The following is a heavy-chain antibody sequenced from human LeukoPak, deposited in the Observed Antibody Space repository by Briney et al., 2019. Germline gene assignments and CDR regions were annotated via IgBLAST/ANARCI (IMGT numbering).Heavy chain of an antibody. Sequence: ASVKVSCKSSGYTFTSYGISWVRQAPGQGLEWMGWIIAYNGNTNYAQKLQGRVTMTTDTSTSTAYMELRSLRSGDTAVYYCAVDGYNFPSSFDYWGQGTLVTVSS. V-gene: IGHV1-18*01. D-gene: IGHD5-24*01. CDR2: IIAYNGNT. CDR3: AVDGYNFPSSFDY. CDR1: GYTFTSYG. J-gene: IGHJ4*02.